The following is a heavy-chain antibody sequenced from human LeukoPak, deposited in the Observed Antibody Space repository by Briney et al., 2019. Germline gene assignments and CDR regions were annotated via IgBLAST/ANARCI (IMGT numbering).Heavy chain of an antibody. CDR1: GFTFSGYG. CDR3: AKSSGWYSGMDV. J-gene: IGHJ6*01. CDR2: ISYDGSNK. V-gene: IGHV3-30*18. D-gene: IGHD6-19*01. Sequence: GRSLRLSCAASGFTFSGYGMHWVRQAPGKGLEWVAVISYDGSNKYYADSVKGRFTISRDNAKNTLDLQMNSLRADDTAVYYCAKSSGWYSGMDVWGPGTTVAVSS.